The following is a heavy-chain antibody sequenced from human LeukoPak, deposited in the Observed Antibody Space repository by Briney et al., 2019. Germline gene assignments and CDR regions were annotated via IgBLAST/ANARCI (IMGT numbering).Heavy chain of an antibody. CDR2: INPNSGGT. Sequence: ASVKVSCKASGYTFTGYYMHWVRQAPGQGLEWMGWINPNSGGTNYAQKFQGRVTMTRDTSISTAYMELSRLRSDDTAVYYCARELYCSSTSCYSGYYGVDVWGQGTTVTVSS. D-gene: IGHD2-2*01. CDR1: GYTFTGYY. V-gene: IGHV1-2*02. J-gene: IGHJ6*02. CDR3: ARELYCSSTSCYSGYYGVDV.